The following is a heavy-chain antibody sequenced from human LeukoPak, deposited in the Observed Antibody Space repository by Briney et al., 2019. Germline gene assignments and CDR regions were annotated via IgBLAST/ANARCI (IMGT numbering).Heavy chain of an antibody. J-gene: IGHJ4*02. D-gene: IGHD3-10*01. CDR3: ARVGMVRAYYFDY. Sequence: SETLSLTCTVSGGSISSYYWSWIRQPPGKGLEWIGYIYYSGSTNYNPSLKSRVTISVDTSKNQFSLKLSSVTAADTAVYYCARVGMVRAYYFDYWGQGTLVTVSS. CDR1: GGSISSYY. V-gene: IGHV4-59*01. CDR2: IYYSGST.